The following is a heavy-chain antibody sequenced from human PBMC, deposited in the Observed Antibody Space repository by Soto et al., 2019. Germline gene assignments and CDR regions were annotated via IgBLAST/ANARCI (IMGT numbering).Heavy chain of an antibody. V-gene: IGHV3-74*01. CDR3: GQLEGS. CDR2: INPDGSIT. J-gene: IGHJ5*02. D-gene: IGHD2-2*01. CDR1: GFTLSNHW. Sequence: PGGSLRLSCAASGFTLSNHWMHWVRQAPGKGLVWVSRINPDGSITTYADSVKGRFTISRDNAKNTVYLQMNSLRAEDTAVYYCGQLEGSWGQGALVTVSS.